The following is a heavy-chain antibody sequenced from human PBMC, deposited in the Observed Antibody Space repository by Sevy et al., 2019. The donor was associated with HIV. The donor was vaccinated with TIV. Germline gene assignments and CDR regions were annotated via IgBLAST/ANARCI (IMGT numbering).Heavy chain of an antibody. CDR3: ARCQQDNYYHDGAVYYGLLFDH. CDR2: IKQGGSET. V-gene: IGHV3-7*01. J-gene: IGHJ4*02. CDR1: GFTFGDYW. Sequence: GESLKISCAASGFTFGDYWLTWVRQVPGKGLEWVANIKQGGSETYYADSVKGRFSISRDNAKNSPYLQMNSLRAEDTAGYYCARCQQDNYYHDGAVYYGLLFDHWGQGALVTVSS. D-gene: IGHD3-9*01.